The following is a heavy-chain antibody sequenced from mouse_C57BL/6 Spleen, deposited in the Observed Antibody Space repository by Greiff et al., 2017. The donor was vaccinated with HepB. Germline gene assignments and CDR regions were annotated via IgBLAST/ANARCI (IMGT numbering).Heavy chain of an antibody. CDR2: ISYDGSN. CDR3: ARDGNYVGFDD. D-gene: IGHD2-1*01. Sequence: DVQLQESGPGLVKPSQSLSLTCSVTGYSITSGYYWNWIRQFPGNKLEWMGYISYDGSNNYNPSLKNRISITRDTSKNQFFLKLNSVTTEDTVTYYCARDGNYVGFDDWGQGTTLTVSS. J-gene: IGHJ2*01. V-gene: IGHV3-6*01. CDR1: GYSITSGYY.